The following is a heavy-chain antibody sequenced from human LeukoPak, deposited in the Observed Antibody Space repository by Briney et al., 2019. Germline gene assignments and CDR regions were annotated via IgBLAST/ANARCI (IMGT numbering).Heavy chain of an antibody. Sequence: GGSLRLSCAASGFTFSSYAMSWVRQAPGKGLEWVSAISGSGGRTYYAASVKGRFTMSSDNSTNTPYLQMNSLRAEDTAVYYCAKEGQQLVPLVFDYWGQGTLVTVSS. V-gene: IGHV3-23*01. D-gene: IGHD6-13*01. CDR1: GFTFSSYA. CDR2: ISGSGGRT. CDR3: AKEGQQLVPLVFDY. J-gene: IGHJ4*02.